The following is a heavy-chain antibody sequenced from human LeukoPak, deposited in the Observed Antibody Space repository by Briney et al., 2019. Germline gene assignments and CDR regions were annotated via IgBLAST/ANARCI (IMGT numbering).Heavy chain of an antibody. V-gene: IGHV4-39*01. Sequence: PSEALSLTCSVSGASISSTSYYWGWIRQSPGKGLEWIGSVYFSGRTNDNPSLKSRVTISVDTSKNQFSLKLSSVTAADTAVYYCARLELAAAGSRWFDPWGQGTPVTVSS. D-gene: IGHD6-13*01. CDR2: VYFSGRT. J-gene: IGHJ5*02. CDR3: ARLELAAAGSRWFDP. CDR1: GASISSTSYY.